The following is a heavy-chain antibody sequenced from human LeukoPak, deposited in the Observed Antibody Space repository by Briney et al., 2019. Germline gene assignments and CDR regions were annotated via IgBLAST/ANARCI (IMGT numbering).Heavy chain of an antibody. CDR2: ISSSGSTI. V-gene: IGHV3-48*04. CDR1: GFTFSSYT. Sequence: GGSLRLSCAASGFTFSSYTMNWVRQAPGKGLEWVSYISSSGSTIYYADTVKGRFTISRDNAKKSLYLQMNSLRAEDTAVYYCAELGITMIGGVWGKGTTVTISS. D-gene: IGHD3-10*02. J-gene: IGHJ6*04. CDR3: AELGITMIGGV.